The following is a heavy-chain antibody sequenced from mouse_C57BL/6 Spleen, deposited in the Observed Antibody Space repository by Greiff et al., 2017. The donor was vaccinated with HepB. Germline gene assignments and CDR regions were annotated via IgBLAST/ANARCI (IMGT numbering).Heavy chain of an antibody. CDR1: GFSLTSYG. J-gene: IGHJ4*01. D-gene: IGHD3-2*02. CDR3: ARIDSSGSYYAMDY. Sequence: VQLVESGPGLVAPSQSLSITCTVSGFSLTSYGVDWVRQSPGKGLEWLGVIWGVGSTNYNSALKSRLSISKDNSKSQVFLKMNSLQTDDTAMYYCARIDSSGSYYAMDYWGQGTSVTVSS. CDR2: IWGVGST. V-gene: IGHV2-6*01.